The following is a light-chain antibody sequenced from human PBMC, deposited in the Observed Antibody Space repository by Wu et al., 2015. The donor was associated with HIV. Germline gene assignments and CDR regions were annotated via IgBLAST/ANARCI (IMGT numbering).Light chain of an antibody. CDR1: QSISSW. Sequence: DIQMTQSPSTLSASVGDRVTITCRASQSISSWLAWYQQKPGKAPKLLIYKASSLENGVASRFSGSGSGTEFTLTISSLQPDDFATYYCQQLNSYPLTFGGGTKVEIK. V-gene: IGKV1-5*03. J-gene: IGKJ4*01. CDR3: QQLNSYPLT. CDR2: KAS.